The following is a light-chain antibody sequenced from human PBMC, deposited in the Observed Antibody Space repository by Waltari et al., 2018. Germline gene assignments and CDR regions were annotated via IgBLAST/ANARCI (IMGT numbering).Light chain of an antibody. Sequence: DIVMTQSPDSLAVSLGERATINCKSSQSVLYSSDNRNYLAWYQQKPGQPPNLLIYWASTRESGVPDRFSGSGSGTDFTLTISSLQAEDVAVYYCQQYYITPPSFGGGTK. CDR1: QSVLYSSDNRNY. CDR2: WAS. V-gene: IGKV4-1*01. J-gene: IGKJ4*01. CDR3: QQYYITPPS.